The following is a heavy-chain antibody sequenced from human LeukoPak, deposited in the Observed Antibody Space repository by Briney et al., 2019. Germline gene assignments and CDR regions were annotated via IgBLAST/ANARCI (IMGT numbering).Heavy chain of an antibody. CDR2: INPSSGGT. V-gene: IGHV1-2*04. CDR1: GYTFTGYY. D-gene: IGHD6-13*01. CDR3: ARDLAAAGPQYYYYGMDV. J-gene: IGHJ6*02. Sequence: ASVKVSCKASGYTFTGYYMHWVRQAPGQGLEWMGWINPSSGGTNYAQKFQGWVTMTRDTSISTAYMELSRLRSDDTAVYYCARDLAAAGPQYYYYGMDVWGQGTTVTVSS.